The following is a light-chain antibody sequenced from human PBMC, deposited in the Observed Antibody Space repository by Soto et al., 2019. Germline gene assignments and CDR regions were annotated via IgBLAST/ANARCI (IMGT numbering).Light chain of an antibody. Sequence: DIQLTQSPSFLSASIGDRVTITCRASQGIRNYLAWYQQKPGKAPKLLIYAASTLQSGVPSRFSDSGSGTEFTLTISSLQPEDFATYYCQQLNSYPPWTFGQGTKVEIK. CDR1: QGIRNY. CDR2: AAS. V-gene: IGKV1-9*01. CDR3: QQLNSYPPWT. J-gene: IGKJ1*01.